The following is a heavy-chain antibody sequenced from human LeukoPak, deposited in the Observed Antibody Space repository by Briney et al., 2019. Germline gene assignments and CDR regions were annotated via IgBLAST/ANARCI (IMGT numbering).Heavy chain of an antibody. CDR1: GYTFTGYY. V-gene: IGHV1-2*02. D-gene: IGHD6-13*01. CDR3: ARDSSSSPISELDAFDI. Sequence: ASVKVSCKASGYTFTGYYMHWVRQAPGQGLEWMRWINPNSGGTNYAQKLQGRVTMTRDTSISTAYMELSRLRSDDTAVYYCARDSSSSPISELDAFDIWGQGTMVTVSS. CDR2: INPNSGGT. J-gene: IGHJ3*02.